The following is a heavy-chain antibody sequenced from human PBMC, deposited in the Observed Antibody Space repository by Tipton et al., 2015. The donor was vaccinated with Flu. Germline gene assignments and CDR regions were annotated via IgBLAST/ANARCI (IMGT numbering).Heavy chain of an antibody. CDR1: GDSMTSSRYY. J-gene: IGHJ6*02. CDR2: IFHSGST. CDR3: ARDPATDDYGLGSHFDGMDV. V-gene: IGHV4-39*07. Sequence: LVQSSETLSLTCSVSGDSMTSSRYYWGWIRQPPGKGLEWIGSIFHSGSTYYNPSLKSRVTISVDTSKNQFSLKLSSVTAADTAVYYCARDPATDDYGLGSHFDGMDVWGQGTTVTVSS. D-gene: IGHD3-10*01.